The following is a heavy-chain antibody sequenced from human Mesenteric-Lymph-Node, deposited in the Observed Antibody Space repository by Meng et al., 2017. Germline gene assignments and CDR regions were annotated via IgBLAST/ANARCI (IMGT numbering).Heavy chain of an antibody. V-gene: IGHV3-48*03. CDR3: VASSASFARSGSFDY. Sequence: GESLKISCAASGFTFSSYEMNWVRQAPGKGLEWLSYISRSGRTISYASSVKGRFTISTDSAKNSLYLQMNSLRVEDTAVYYCVASSASFARSGSFDYWGQGTLVTVSS. CDR2: ISRSGRTI. CDR1: GFTFSSYE. D-gene: IGHD3-22*01. J-gene: IGHJ4*02.